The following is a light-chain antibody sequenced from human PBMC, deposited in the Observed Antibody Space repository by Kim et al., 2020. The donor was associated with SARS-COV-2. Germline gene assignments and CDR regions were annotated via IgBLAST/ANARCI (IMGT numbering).Light chain of an antibody. V-gene: IGKV1-5*03. CDR2: KGS. CDR3: QQYNSSPLT. Sequence: DIQMTQSPSTLSASVGDRVTITCRASQSISTWLAWYQQKPGKAPKLLIYKGSSLESGVPSRFSGSGSGTEFTLTISSLQPDDFATYYCQQYNSSPLTFGGGTKVDIK. CDR1: QSISTW. J-gene: IGKJ4*01.